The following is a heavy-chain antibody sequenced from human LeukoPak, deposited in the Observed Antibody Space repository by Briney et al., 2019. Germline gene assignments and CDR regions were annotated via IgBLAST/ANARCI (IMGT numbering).Heavy chain of an antibody. CDR1: GYTFTNYT. CDR2: INPNTANP. D-gene: IGHD2-15*01. V-gene: IGHV7-4-1*02. CDR3: ARPFCSGDNCHSYFDH. Sequence: ASVKVSCKASGYTFTNYTMNWVRQAPGQGLEWMGWINPNTANPTYAQGFTGRFVFSVHSSVTTAHLQISRLKAEDTAVYYCARPFCSGDNCHSYFDHWGQGTLVTVSS. J-gene: IGHJ4*02.